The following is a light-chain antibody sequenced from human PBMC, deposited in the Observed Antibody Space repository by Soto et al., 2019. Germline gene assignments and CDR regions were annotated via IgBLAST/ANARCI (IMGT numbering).Light chain of an antibody. CDR3: QQYVSSPGT. Sequence: EIVLTQSPGTLSLSPGVRATLSCRASQSVSSNLAWYQQKPGQAPRLLIYGASSRATGIPDRFSGTGSGTDFTLTISRLEPEDFAVYYCQQYVSSPGTFGGGTKVEIK. J-gene: IGKJ4*01. CDR2: GAS. CDR1: QSVSSN. V-gene: IGKV3-20*01.